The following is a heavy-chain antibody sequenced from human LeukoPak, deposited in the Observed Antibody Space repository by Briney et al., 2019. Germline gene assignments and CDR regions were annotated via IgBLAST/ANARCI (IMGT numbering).Heavy chain of an antibody. D-gene: IGHD5-24*01. J-gene: IGHJ3*02. CDR1: GFTFSNYV. Sequence: GGSLRLSCAASGFTFSNYVMNWVRQAPGKGLEWVSSIRQSGDITYYADSVKGRFTISRDNSKNTLSLQMNSLSREDTAIYYCVRRGGSDGWGAFDIWGQGTVVTVSS. V-gene: IGHV3-23*01. CDR2: IRQSGDIT. CDR3: VRRGGSDGWGAFDI.